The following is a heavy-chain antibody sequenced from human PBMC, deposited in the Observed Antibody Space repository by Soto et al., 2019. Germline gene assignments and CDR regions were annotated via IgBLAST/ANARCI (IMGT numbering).Heavy chain of an antibody. V-gene: IGHV1-69*01. D-gene: IGHD5-18*01. CDR2: IIPIFGTA. Sequence: ASVTVSCTASGGTFSSYAISGVRPANGPVLEWMGGIIPIFGTANYAQKFQGRVTITADESTSTAYMELSSLRSEDTAVYYCARTVDTAMVTPYYYGMDVGGQGTTGTV. CDR1: GGTFSSYA. J-gene: IGHJ6*02. CDR3: ARTVDTAMVTPYYYGMDV.